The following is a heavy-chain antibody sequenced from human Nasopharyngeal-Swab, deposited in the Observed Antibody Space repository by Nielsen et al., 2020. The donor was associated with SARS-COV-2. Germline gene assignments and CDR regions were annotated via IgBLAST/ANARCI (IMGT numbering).Heavy chain of an antibody. CDR1: GESFSAYY. CDR3: AREYSSSSALLDY. CDR2: INHSGST. J-gene: IGHJ4*02. Sequence: SGTLSLTCAVYGESFSAYYWSWIRQPPGKGLEWIGEINHSGSTNYNPSLKSQVTISVDTSKNQFSLKLSSVTAADTAVYYCAREYSSSSALLDYWGQGTLVTVSS. D-gene: IGHD6-6*01. V-gene: IGHV4-34*01.